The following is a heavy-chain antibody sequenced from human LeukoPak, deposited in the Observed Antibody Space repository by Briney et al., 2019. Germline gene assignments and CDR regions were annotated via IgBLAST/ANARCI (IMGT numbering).Heavy chain of an antibody. Sequence: ASVKVSCKASGYTFTGYYMHWVRQAPGQGLGWMGWINPNSGGTNYAQKFQGWVTMTRDTSISTAYMELSRLRSDDTAVYYCARGDIVVVPAAIPPLSYYYGMDVWGQGTTVTVSS. D-gene: IGHD2-2*02. CDR1: GYTFTGYY. V-gene: IGHV1-2*04. J-gene: IGHJ6*02. CDR3: ARGDIVVVPAAIPPLSYYYGMDV. CDR2: INPNSGGT.